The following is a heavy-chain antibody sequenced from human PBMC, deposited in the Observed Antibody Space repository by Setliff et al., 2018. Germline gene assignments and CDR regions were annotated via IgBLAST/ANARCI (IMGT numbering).Heavy chain of an antibody. D-gene: IGHD2-15*01. CDR2: IYPGDSDT. V-gene: IGHV5-51*01. CDR1: GYSFTNYW. CDR3: ARLTPETDFDY. Sequence: GESLKISCKGSGYSFTNYWIAWVRQMPGKGLEWMGAIYPGDSDTRHSPSFQGQVTISADKSISTVYLQWSSLKASDTAIYYCARLTPETDFDYWGPGTLVTVSS. J-gene: IGHJ4*02.